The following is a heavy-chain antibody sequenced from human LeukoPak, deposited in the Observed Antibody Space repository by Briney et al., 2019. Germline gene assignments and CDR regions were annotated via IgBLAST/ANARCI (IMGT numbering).Heavy chain of an antibody. CDR1: GFTFSSYS. D-gene: IGHD3-3*01. V-gene: IGHV3-23*01. Sequence: GGSLRLSCAASGFTFSSYSMNWVRQAPGKGLEWVSAISGSGGSTYYADSVKGRFTISRDNSKNTLYLQMNSLRAEDTAVYYCAKVGGRNTRITIFGVVIKDESAFDIWGQGTMVTVSS. J-gene: IGHJ3*02. CDR2: ISGSGGST. CDR3: AKVGGRNTRITIFGVVIKDESAFDI.